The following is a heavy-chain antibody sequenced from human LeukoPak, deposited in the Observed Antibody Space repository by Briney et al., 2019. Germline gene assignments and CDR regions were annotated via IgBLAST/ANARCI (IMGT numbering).Heavy chain of an antibody. CDR3: AKDLPPAAIPPRPACDI. CDR2: IRYDGSNK. J-gene: IGHJ3*02. D-gene: IGHD2-2*01. V-gene: IGHV3-30*02. CDR1: GFTFSSYG. Sequence: QPGGSLRLSCAASGFTFSSYGMHWVRQAPGKGLEWVAFIRYDGSNKYYADSVKGRFTISRDNSKNTLYLQMNSLRAEDTAVYYCAKDLPPAAIPPRPACDIWGQGTMVTVSS.